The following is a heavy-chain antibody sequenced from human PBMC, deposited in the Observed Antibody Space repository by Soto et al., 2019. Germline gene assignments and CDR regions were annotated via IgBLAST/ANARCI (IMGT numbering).Heavy chain of an antibody. Sequence: GGSLRLSCTASGFTFGDYAMNWFRQAPGRGLEWVGFIRSKGYGGRTTENAASVEGRFTISRDDSKSIAYLQINSLKTEDTAMYYCTRDSLGDYAFDYWGQGALVAVSS. V-gene: IGHV3-49*03. J-gene: IGHJ4*02. CDR1: GFTFGDYA. D-gene: IGHD4-17*01. CDR3: TRDSLGDYAFDY. CDR2: IRSKGYGGRTT.